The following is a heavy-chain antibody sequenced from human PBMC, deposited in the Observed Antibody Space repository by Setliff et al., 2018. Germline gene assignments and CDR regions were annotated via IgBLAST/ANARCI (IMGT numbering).Heavy chain of an antibody. D-gene: IGHD1-1*01. V-gene: IGHV4-34*01. CDR3: AKGGGRYHSDS. J-gene: IGHJ4*02. Sequence: PSETLSLTCAAYGGTFSDYYWSWIRQPPGKGLEWIGEINHSGSTNYNPSLKSRVTISVDTSKNQFSLKMTSMTAADTAVYYCAKGGGRYHSDSWGQGNLVTVSS. CDR2: INHSGST. CDR1: GGTFSDYY.